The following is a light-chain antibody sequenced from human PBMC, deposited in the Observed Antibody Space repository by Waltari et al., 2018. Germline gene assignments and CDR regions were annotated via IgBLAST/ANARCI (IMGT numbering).Light chain of an antibody. J-gene: IGKJ3*01. CDR1: QSISSY. Sequence: DIQMTQSPSSLSASVGDRVTITCRASQSISSYLNWYQHKPGKAPKLLIYAASSLQSGVPSRFSGSGSGTDFTLTISSLQPEDFATYYCQQSYSTPQVTFGPGTKVDIK. CDR3: QQSYSTPQVT. V-gene: IGKV1-39*01. CDR2: AAS.